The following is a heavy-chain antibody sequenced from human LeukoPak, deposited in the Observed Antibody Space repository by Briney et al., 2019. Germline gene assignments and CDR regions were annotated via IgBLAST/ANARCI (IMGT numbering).Heavy chain of an antibody. J-gene: IGHJ3*02. V-gene: IGHV3-21*01. CDR2: ISSSSSYI. CDR3: ARAPVGLDAFDI. CDR1: GFTFSSYS. D-gene: IGHD2-2*01. Sequence: GGSLRLSCAASGFTFSSYSMNWVRQAPGKGLEWVSSISSSSSYIYYADSVKGRFTISRDNAKNSLYLQMNSLRAEDMAVYYCARAPVGLDAFDIWGQGTMVTVSS.